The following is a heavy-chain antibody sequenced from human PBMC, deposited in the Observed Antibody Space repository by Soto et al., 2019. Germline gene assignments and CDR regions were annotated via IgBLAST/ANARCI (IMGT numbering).Heavy chain of an antibody. V-gene: IGHV4-4*07. CDR2: IYTSGST. CDR1: GGSISSYY. CDR3: ARDGRRDWLGWFDH. Sequence: QVQLQESGPGLVKPSETLSLTCTVSGGSISSYYWSCIRQPAWKGLEWIGRIYTSGSTNYHPSLKSRVTMSLDTSKTQVSLKMRSVSAADTAVYYCARDGRRDWLGWFDHWCQGTLVSVSS. D-gene: IGHD3-9*01. J-gene: IGHJ5*02.